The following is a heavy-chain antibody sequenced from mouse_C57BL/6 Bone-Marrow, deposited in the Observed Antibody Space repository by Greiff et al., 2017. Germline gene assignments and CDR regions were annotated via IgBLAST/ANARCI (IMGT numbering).Heavy chain of an antibody. CDR3: TTDGVGYCDY. D-gene: IGHD1-1*02. Sequence: EVQGVESGGGLVQPGGSIKLSCVASGFNIRDYWMNWVRQSPEKGLEWVAQIRLKSDDYATHYAESVKGRFTISREDSKSSVYLQMNTIRAEDTGVYYCTTDGVGYCDYWGQGTTLTVSS. V-gene: IGHV6-3*01. CDR2: IRLKSDDYAT. J-gene: IGHJ2*01. CDR1: GFNIRDYW.